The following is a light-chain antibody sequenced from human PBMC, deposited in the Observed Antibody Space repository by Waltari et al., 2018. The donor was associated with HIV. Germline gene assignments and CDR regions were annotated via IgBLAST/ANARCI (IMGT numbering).Light chain of an antibody. CDR3: QQRLTWPPIT. CDR2: DAS. J-gene: IGKJ5*01. Sequence: EVVSPQPPATLSLSPGERATLSCRASQSVSSYLLWYQQKPGQAPRLLIYDASNRATGIPARFSGSGSGTDFTLTISSLEPEDFAVYYCQQRLTWPPITFGQGTRLEIK. V-gene: IGKV3-11*01. CDR1: QSVSSY.